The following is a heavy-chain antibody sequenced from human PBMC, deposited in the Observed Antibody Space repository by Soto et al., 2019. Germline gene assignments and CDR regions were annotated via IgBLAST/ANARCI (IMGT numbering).Heavy chain of an antibody. CDR3: ASPGPYSSGGVFDY. CDR1: GFTFSSYA. CDR2: VSGSGGST. V-gene: IGHV3-23*01. J-gene: IGHJ4*02. D-gene: IGHD6-19*01. Sequence: GGSLRLSCAASGFTFSSYAMSWVRQAPGKGLEWVSTVSGSGGSTYYADSVKGRFTISRENSKNTLYLQMNSLRAEDTAVYYCASPGPYSSGGVFDYWGQGTLVTVSS.